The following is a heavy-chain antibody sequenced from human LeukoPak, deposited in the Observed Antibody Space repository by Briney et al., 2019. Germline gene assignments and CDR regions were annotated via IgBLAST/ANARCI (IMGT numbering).Heavy chain of an antibody. CDR3: ARDQGRITMIVVVITPFDY. D-gene: IGHD3-22*01. V-gene: IGHV1-58*01. J-gene: IGHJ4*02. Sequence: GASVKVSCKASGFTFTSSAVQWVRQARGQRLEWIGWIVVGSGNTNYAQKFQERVTITRDMSTSTAYMELSSLRSEDTAVYYCARDQGRITMIVVVITPFDYWGQGTLVTVSS. CDR1: GFTFTSSA. CDR2: IVVGSGNT.